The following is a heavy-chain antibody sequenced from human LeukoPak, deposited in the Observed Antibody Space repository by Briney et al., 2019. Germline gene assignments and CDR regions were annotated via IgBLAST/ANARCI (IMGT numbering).Heavy chain of an antibody. CDR2: IYYSGST. V-gene: IGHV4-31*03. Sequence: SQTLSLTCTVSGGSINSGGYYWSWIRQHPGKGLEWIGYIYYSGSTYYNPSLKSRVTISVDTPKNQFSLKLSSVTAADTAVYYCARDRSGFPYFFDYWGQGTLVTVSS. J-gene: IGHJ4*02. CDR1: GGSINSGGYY. CDR3: ARDRSGFPYFFDY. D-gene: IGHD3-3*01.